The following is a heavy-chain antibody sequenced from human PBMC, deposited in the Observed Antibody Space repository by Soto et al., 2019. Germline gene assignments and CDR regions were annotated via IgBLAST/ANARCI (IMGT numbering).Heavy chain of an antibody. CDR3: ASPTSFNWFDP. J-gene: IGHJ5*02. V-gene: IGHV4-39*01. CDR2: IYYSGST. Sequence: QLQLQESGPGLVKPSETLSLTCTVSGGSISSSSYYWGWIRQPPGKGLEWIGSIYYSGSTYYNPSHRSRVTISVDTSKNQFALKLSSVTAADTAVYYCASPTSFNWFDPWGQGTLVTVSS. D-gene: IGHD3-3*01. CDR1: GGSISSSSYY.